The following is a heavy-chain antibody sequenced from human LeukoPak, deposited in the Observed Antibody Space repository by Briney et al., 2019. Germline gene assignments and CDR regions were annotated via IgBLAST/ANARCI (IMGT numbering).Heavy chain of an antibody. Sequence: GGSLRLSCAASGFTFSSYGMSWVRQAPGKGLEWVSAISGSGGSTYYADSVKGRFTISRDNSKNTLYLQMNSLRAEDTAVYYCAKVPVYMVRGVISRFDYWGQGTLVTVSS. J-gene: IGHJ4*02. CDR1: GFTFSSYG. V-gene: IGHV3-23*01. D-gene: IGHD3-10*01. CDR3: AKVPVYMVRGVISRFDY. CDR2: ISGSGGST.